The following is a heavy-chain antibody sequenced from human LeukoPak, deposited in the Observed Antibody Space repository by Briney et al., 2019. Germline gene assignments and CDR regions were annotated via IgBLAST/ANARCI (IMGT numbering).Heavy chain of an antibody. Sequence: SETLSLTCTVSGGSISSSSYYWGWIRQPPGKGLEWIGSIYYSGSTYYNPSLKSRVTISVDTSKNQFSLKLSSVTAADTAVYYCVLGSGSYYNEVYWGQGTLVTVSS. CDR2: IYYSGST. V-gene: IGHV4-39*01. D-gene: IGHD3-10*01. J-gene: IGHJ4*02. CDR3: VLGSGSYYNEVY. CDR1: GGSISSSSYY.